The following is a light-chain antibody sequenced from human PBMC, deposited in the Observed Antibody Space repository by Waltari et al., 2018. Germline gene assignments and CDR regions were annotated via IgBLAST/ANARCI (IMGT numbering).Light chain of an antibody. CDR1: QSVSRT. CDR2: DAS. J-gene: IGKJ1*01. V-gene: IGKV3-20*01. CDR3: QKYGTLPAT. Sequence: EIVLTQSPGTLCLSPGERAPPSCRASQSVSRTLAWYQQKPGQAPRLLIYDASTRATGIPDRFSGSGSGTDFSLTISRLEPEDFAVYYCQKYGTLPATFGQGTKVEIK.